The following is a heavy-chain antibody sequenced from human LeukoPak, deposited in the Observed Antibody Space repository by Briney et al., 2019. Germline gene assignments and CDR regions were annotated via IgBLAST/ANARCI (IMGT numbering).Heavy chain of an antibody. D-gene: IGHD6-6*01. V-gene: IGHV1-18*01. CDR1: GYTFTSYG. Sequence: ASVKVSCKASGYTFTSYGISWVRQAPGQGLEWMGWISGYNANTNYVQKFQGRVTMTTDTSTHTAYMELRSLRSDDTAVYYCARVSQLDSSSYYFDYWGQGTLVTVSS. J-gene: IGHJ4*02. CDR2: ISGYNANT. CDR3: ARVSQLDSSSYYFDY.